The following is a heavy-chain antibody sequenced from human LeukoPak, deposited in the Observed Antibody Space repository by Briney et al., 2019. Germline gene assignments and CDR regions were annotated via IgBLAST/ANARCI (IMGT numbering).Heavy chain of an antibody. CDR3: AKGPVGYCGGGSCYHWFDP. V-gene: IGHV3-30*02. D-gene: IGHD2-15*01. Sequence: GGSLRLSCAASGLTFSTYGMHWVRQAPGKGLEWVAFIRYDGSNKDYVDSVKGRFTISRDNSKNTLYLQMNSLRAEDTAVYYCAKGPVGYCGGGSCYHWFDPWGQGTLVTVSS. CDR1: GLTFSTYG. J-gene: IGHJ5*02. CDR2: IRYDGSNK.